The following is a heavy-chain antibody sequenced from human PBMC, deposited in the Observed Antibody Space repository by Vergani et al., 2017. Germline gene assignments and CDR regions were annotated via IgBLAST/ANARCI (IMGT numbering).Heavy chain of an antibody. V-gene: IGHV1-18*01. CDR1: GYTFTSYG. Sequence: QVQLVQSGAEVKKPGASVKVSCKASGYTFTSYGISWVRQAPGQGLEWMGWISAYNGNTNYAQKLQGRVTMTTDTSTSTAYMELRSLRSDDTAVYYCASPLHYDSSGYYYGLAFDIWGQGTMVTVSS. CDR3: ASPLHYDSSGYYYGLAFDI. D-gene: IGHD3-22*01. CDR2: ISAYNGNT. J-gene: IGHJ3*02.